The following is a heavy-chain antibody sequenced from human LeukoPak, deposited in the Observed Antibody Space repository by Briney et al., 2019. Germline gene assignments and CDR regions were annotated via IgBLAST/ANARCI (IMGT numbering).Heavy chain of an antibody. V-gene: IGHV3-7*01. D-gene: IGHD2-15*01. CDR3: AKGWSFDI. CDR2: IKQDGTEK. Sequence: GGSLRLSCAASGFTFSTFWMTWVRQAPGKVLEWVANIKQDGTEKYYVDSVKGRFIISRDNAKNSLYVQMDSLRAEDTAVYYCAKGWSFDIRGQGTMVTVTS. J-gene: IGHJ3*02. CDR1: GFTFSTFW.